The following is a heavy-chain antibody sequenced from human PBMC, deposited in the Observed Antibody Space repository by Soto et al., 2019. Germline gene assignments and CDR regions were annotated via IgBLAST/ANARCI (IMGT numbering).Heavy chain of an antibody. CDR2: VNAGNGNT. J-gene: IGHJ4*02. Sequence: ASVKVSCKASGYTFTGYAMHWVRQAPGQRLEWMGWVNAGNGNTKYSQKLQARVTITRDTSASTAYMELSSLRSEDTAVYYCARAVAVPADFDYWGQGTLVTVSS. CDR3: ARAVAVPADFDY. D-gene: IGHD6-19*01. V-gene: IGHV1-3*01. CDR1: GYTFTGYA.